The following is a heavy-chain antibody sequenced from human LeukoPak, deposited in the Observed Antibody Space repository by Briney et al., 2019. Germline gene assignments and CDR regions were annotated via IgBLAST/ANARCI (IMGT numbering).Heavy chain of an antibody. V-gene: IGHV3-74*01. CDR3: VRDSPSGFFDL. CDR2: INPDGTVT. CDR1: GFIFDDYA. J-gene: IGHJ2*01. D-gene: IGHD6-19*01. Sequence: PGGSLRLSCAASGFIFDDYAMHWVRQAPGKGLVWVSPINPDGTVTTYADSVKGRFTISRDNAKNTLYLQMNSLRAEDTAVYYCVRDSPSGFFDLWGRGTLVTVSS.